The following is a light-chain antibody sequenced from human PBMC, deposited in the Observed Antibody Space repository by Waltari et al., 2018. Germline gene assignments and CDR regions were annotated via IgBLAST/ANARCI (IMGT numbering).Light chain of an antibody. Sequence: QSALTQPASVSGSLGQSINISCSGTNSDIGGYNSVSWYQQPPGEAPKLLIFDFSTRPSGVSSRFSAFKSGTTASLTTSGLQAEDEADYYCCSKTSSTASIVFGGGTTLTVL. CDR1: NSDIGGYNS. J-gene: IGLJ3*02. V-gene: IGLV2-14*03. CDR3: CSKTSSTASIV. CDR2: DFS.